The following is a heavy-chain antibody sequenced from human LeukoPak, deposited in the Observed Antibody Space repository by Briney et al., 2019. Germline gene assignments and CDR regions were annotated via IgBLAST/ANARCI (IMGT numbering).Heavy chain of an antibody. V-gene: IGHV1-2*04. J-gene: IGHJ3*02. D-gene: IGHD4-17*01. CDR3: ARASPPHGDDAFDI. CDR2: INPNSGGT. CDR1: GYTFTGYY. Sequence: ASVKVSCKASGYTFTGYYMHWVRQAPGQGLEWMGWINPNSGGTNYAQKFQGWVTMTRDTSISTAYMELSRLRSDDTAVYYCARASPPHGDDAFDIWGQGTMVTVSS.